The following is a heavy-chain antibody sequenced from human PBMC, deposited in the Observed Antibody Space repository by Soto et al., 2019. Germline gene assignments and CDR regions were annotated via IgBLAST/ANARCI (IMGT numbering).Heavy chain of an antibody. J-gene: IGHJ4*02. CDR1: GFTVSNNY. CDR2: IYSGGYT. CDR3: AALWGGGGY. Sequence: EVQLVESGGGLIQPGGSLRLSCAVSGFTVSNNYMSWVRQAPGKGLEGVSVIYSGGYTAYGDTVKGRFTISRDNSKNTNYLERYSRRAADLSVYSGAALWGGGGYWGQGTLVTVSS. V-gene: IGHV3-53*01. D-gene: IGHD3-10*01.